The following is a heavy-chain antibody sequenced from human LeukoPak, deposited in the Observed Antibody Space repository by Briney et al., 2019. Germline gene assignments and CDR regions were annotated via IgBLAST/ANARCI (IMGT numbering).Heavy chain of an antibody. CDR3: ARVGTTVTTLTYYFDY. CDR2: IYHSGST. Sequence: SQTLSLTCTVSGGSISSGGYYWSWIRQPPGKGLEWIGYIYHSGSTYYNPSLKSRVTISVDRSENQFSLKLSSVTAADTAVYYCARVGTTVTTLTYYFDYWGQGTLVTVSS. J-gene: IGHJ4*02. D-gene: IGHD4-11*01. V-gene: IGHV4-30-2*01. CDR1: GGSISSGGYY.